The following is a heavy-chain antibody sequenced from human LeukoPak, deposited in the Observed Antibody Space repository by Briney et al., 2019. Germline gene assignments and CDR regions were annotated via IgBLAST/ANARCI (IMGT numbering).Heavy chain of an antibody. CDR1: GFTFSSYS. V-gene: IGHV3-21*01. J-gene: IGHJ3*02. CDR2: ISSSSSYI. D-gene: IGHD3-16*01. CDR3: ARGFWDGHDAFDI. Sequence: GGSLRLSCAASGFTFSSYSMNWVRQAPGKGLEWVSSISSSSSYIYYADSVKGRFTISRDNAKNSLYLQMNSLRAEDTAVYYCARGFWDGHDAFDIWGQGTMVTVSS.